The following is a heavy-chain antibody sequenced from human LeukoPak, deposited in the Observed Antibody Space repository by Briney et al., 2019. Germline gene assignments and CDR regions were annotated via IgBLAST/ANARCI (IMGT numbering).Heavy chain of an antibody. Sequence: GASVKVSCKASGYTFTSYGISWVRQAPGQGLEWMGWISAYNGNTNYAQKLQGRVTMTTDTSTSTAYMELRSLRSDDTAVYYCARDGLHYYDSTRQGPWGQGTLVTVSS. J-gene: IGHJ5*02. CDR1: GYTFTSYG. CDR3: ARDGLHYYDSTRQGP. D-gene: IGHD3-22*01. V-gene: IGHV1-18*01. CDR2: ISAYNGNT.